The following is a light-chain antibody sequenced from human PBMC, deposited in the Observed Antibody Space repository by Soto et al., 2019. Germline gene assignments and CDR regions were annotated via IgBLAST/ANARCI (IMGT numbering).Light chain of an antibody. CDR2: DAS. Sequence: VISQNPPAVTGSPGERATLSCRTSQGVRRHLAWYRLRPGQAPSLPIHDASSRATGVPARFSGSGSGTDFALTISSPQPEDFAVYYCQQDESWPFPFGGGTEV. CDR1: QGVRRH. V-gene: IGKV3-15*01. J-gene: IGKJ4*01. CDR3: QQDESWPFP.